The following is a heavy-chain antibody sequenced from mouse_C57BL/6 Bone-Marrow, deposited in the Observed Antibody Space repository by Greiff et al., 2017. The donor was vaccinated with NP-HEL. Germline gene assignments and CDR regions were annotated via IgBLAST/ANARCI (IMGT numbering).Heavy chain of an antibody. CDR2: IYPRSGNT. J-gene: IGHJ1*03. D-gene: IGHD1-1*01. CDR3: ARNYGYWYFDV. V-gene: IGHV1-81*01. CDR1: GYTFTSYG. Sequence: QVQLQQSGAELARPGASVKLSCKASGYTFTSYGISWVKQRTGQGLEWIGEIYPRSGNTYYNEKFKGKATLTADKSSSTAYMELRSLTSDDSAVYFCARNYGYWYFDVWGTGTTVTVSS.